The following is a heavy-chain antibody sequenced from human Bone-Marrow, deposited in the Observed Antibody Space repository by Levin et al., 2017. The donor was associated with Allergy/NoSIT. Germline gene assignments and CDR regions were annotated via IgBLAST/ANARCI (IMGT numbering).Heavy chain of an antibody. D-gene: IGHD6-6*01. V-gene: IGHV1-18*01. CDR3: ARPDSSSGGYYYYGMDV. CDR2: ISAYNGNT. Sequence: GASVKVSCKASGYTFTSYGISWVRQAPGQGLEWMGWISAYNGNTNYAQKLQGRVTMTTDTSTSTAYMELRSLRSDDTAVYYCARPDSSSGGYYYYGMDVWGQGTTVTVSS. J-gene: IGHJ6*02. CDR1: GYTFTSYG.